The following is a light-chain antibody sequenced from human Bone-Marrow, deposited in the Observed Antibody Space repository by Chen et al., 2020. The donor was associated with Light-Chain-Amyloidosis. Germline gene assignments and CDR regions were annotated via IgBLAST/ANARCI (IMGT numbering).Light chain of an antibody. J-gene: IGLJ2*01. Sequence: SYDLTQPPSVSVYPGRTARITCSGDAWPTKYAYWYQQKPGKAPVLVIHKDTERPSGTSARFPGSSSGTTATLTISGGQAKDEADYHCQSTDRSGTYEGIFGGGNKLTVL. CDR3: QSTDRSGTYEGI. CDR2: KDT. V-gene: IGLV3-25*03. CDR1: AWPTKY.